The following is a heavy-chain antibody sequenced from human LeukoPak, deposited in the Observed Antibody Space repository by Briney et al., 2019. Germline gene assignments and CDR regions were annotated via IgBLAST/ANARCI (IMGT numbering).Heavy chain of an antibody. CDR3: ARARWEPDIAGIMYYFDY. Sequence: SETLSLTCTVSGYSISNSSYYWGWIRQPPGKGLEWIGSIYYSGSTYYNPSLKSRVTISVDTSKNQFSLKLSSVTAADTAVYYCARARWEPDIAGIMYYFDYWGQGTLVTVSS. CDR2: IYYSGST. CDR1: GYSISNSSYY. V-gene: IGHV4-39*01. J-gene: IGHJ4*02. D-gene: IGHD5-12*01.